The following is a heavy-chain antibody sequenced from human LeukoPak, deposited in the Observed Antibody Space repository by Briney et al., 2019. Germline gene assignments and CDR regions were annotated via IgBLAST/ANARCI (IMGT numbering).Heavy chain of an antibody. J-gene: IGHJ6*02. V-gene: IGHV3-48*03. CDR1: GFTFSNYE. Sequence: GGSLRPSCAASGFTFSNYEMNWVRQAPGKGLEWISYISTGGSTIYYADSVKGRFTISRDNAKNSLYLQMNSLRAVDTAVYYCARDSYCSTTNCYGMDVWGQGTTVTVFS. CDR3: ARDSYCSTTNCYGMDV. CDR2: ISTGGSTI. D-gene: IGHD2-2*01.